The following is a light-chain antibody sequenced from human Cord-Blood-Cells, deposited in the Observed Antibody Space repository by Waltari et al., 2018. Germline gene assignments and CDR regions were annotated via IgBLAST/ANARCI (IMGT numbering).Light chain of an antibody. CDR1: ALPKTY. J-gene: IGLJ1*01. V-gene: IGLV3-10*01. CDR2: EDS. CDR3: YSTDSSGNLRV. Sequence: SYELTQPTWVSVSPGQTARSTCSGDALPKTYAYCYQQKSGQAPVSVIYEDSKRPSGIPERFSGSSSGTMATLTISVAQVEDEADYYCYSTDSSGNLRVFGTGTKVTVL.